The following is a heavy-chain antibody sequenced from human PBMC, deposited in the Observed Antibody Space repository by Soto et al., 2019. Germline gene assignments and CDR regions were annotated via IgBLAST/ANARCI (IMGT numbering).Heavy chain of an antibody. CDR2: IIPIFGTA. CDR3: ARGSEMATKNFDY. D-gene: IGHD5-12*01. Sequence: SVKVSCKASGGTFSSYAISWVRQAPGQGLEWMGGIIPIFGTANYAQKFQRRVTITADESTSTAYMELSSLRSEDTAVYYCARGSEMATKNFDYWGQGTLVTVSS. V-gene: IGHV1-69*13. CDR1: GGTFSSYA. J-gene: IGHJ4*02.